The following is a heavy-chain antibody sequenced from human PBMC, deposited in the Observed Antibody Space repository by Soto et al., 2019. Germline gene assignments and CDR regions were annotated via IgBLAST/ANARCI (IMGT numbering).Heavy chain of an antibody. CDR1: GYTFTGYY. V-gene: IGHV1-2*02. CDR2: INPNSGGT. J-gene: IGHJ6*03. CDR3: ARGSGVEGPLYYYYYMDV. Sequence: QVQLVQSGAEVKKPGASVKVSCKASGYTFTGYYMHWVRQAPGQGLEWMGWINPNSGGTNYAQKFEGGVTMTRDTSISTAYMELSRLRSDDTAVYYCARGSGVEGPLYYYYYMDVWGKGTTVTVYS. D-gene: IGHD2-8*01.